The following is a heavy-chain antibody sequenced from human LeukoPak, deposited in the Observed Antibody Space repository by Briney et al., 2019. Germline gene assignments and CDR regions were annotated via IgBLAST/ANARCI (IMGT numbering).Heavy chain of an antibody. J-gene: IGHJ4*02. CDR1: GFTFSGSA. D-gene: IGHD3-22*01. Sequence: GGSLRLSCAASGFTFSGSAMHWVRQASGKGVEWVGRIRSKANSYATAYAASVKGRFTISRDDSKNTAYLQMNSLKTEDTAVYYCTRAWYYYDSSRSFWGQGTLVTVSS. V-gene: IGHV3-73*01. CDR2: IRSKANSYAT. CDR3: TRAWYYYDSSRSF.